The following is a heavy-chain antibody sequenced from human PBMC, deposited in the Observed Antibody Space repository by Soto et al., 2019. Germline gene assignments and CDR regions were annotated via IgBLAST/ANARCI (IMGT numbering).Heavy chain of an antibody. Sequence: PGESLKISCKGSGYSFTSYWIGWVRQMPGKGLEWMGIIYPGDSDTRYSPSFQGQVTISADKSISTAYLQWSSLKASDTAMYYCARRLRPPEEVRYFDWLDYYYYGMDVWGQGTTVTVSS. CDR1: GYSFTSYW. V-gene: IGHV5-51*01. CDR2: IYPGDSDT. CDR3: ARRLRPPEEVRYFDWLDYYYYGMDV. D-gene: IGHD3-9*01. J-gene: IGHJ6*02.